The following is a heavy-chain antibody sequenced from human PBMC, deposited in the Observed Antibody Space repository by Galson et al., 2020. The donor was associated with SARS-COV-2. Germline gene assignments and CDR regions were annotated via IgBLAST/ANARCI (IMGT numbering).Heavy chain of an antibody. Sequence: ETSETLSLTCTVSGGSISSGGYYLSWIRQHPGKGLEWIGYIYYSGSTYYNPSLKSRVTISVDTSKNQFSLKLSSVTAADTAVYYCAMTDYYDSSGYWYFDLWGRGTLVTVSS. CDR2: IYYSGST. D-gene: IGHD3-22*01. CDR1: GGSISSGGYY. CDR3: AMTDYYDSSGYWYFDL. J-gene: IGHJ2*01. V-gene: IGHV4-31*03.